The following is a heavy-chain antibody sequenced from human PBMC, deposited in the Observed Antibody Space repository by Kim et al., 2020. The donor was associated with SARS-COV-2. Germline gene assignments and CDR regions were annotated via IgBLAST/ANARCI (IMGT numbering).Heavy chain of an antibody. D-gene: IGHD4-4*01. V-gene: IGHV3-48*03. J-gene: IGHJ4*02. CDR1: GFTFSSYE. CDR3: ARGPNYSPFDY. Sequence: GGSLRLSCAASGFTFSSYEMNWVRQAPGKGLEWVSYIIGSGTTISYADSVRGRFTLSRDNDKNSLYLQMNSLRAEDTAVYYCARGPNYSPFDYWGQGNLVTVSS. CDR2: IIGSGTTI.